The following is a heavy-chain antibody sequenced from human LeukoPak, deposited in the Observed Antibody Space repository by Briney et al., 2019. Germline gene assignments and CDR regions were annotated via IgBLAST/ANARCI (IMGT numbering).Heavy chain of an antibody. V-gene: IGHV4-39*07. Sequence: SETLSLTCTVSGGSISSSSYYWGWIRQPLGKGLEWIGSIYYSGSTYYNPSLKSRVTISVDTSKNQFSLKLSSVTAADTAVYYCAREKGYYADIWGQGTMVTVSS. CDR1: GGSISSSSYY. CDR3: AREKGYYADI. CDR2: IYYSGST. J-gene: IGHJ3*02. D-gene: IGHD3-10*01.